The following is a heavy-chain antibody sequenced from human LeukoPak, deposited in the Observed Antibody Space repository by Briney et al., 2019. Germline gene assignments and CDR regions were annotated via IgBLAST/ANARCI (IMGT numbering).Heavy chain of an antibody. CDR2: INTNTGNP. D-gene: IGHD6-13*01. Sequence: ASVKVSCKASEYTFTNYAMNWVRQAPGQGLEWMGWINTNTGNPTYAQAFTGRFVFSLDTSVSTTYLQISNLRAEDTAVYYCARGGTSWYDYWGQGTLLTLSS. V-gene: IGHV7-4-1*02. CDR1: EYTFTNYA. J-gene: IGHJ4*02. CDR3: ARGGTSWYDY.